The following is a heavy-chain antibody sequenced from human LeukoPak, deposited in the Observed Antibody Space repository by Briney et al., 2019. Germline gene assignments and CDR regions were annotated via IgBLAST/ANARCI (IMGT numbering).Heavy chain of an antibody. Sequence: ASVKVSCKVSGYTLTELSMHWVRQAPGKGLEWMGGFDPEDGETIYAQKFQGRVTMTEDTSTDTAYMELSSLRSEDTAVYYCARDKDDYYDSSGYSDYWGQGTLVTVSS. CDR3: ARDKDDYYDSSGYSDY. V-gene: IGHV1-24*01. CDR1: GYTLTELS. CDR2: FDPEDGET. J-gene: IGHJ4*02. D-gene: IGHD3-22*01.